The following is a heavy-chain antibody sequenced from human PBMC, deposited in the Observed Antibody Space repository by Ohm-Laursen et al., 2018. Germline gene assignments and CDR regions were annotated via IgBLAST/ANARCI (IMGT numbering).Heavy chain of an antibody. D-gene: IGHD4-11*01. J-gene: IGHJ4*02. V-gene: IGHV4-61*01. Sequence: SDTLSLTCTVSGGSVSSGSDYWSWIRQPPGKGLEWIGYIYYSGSTNYNPSLKSRVTISVDTPKNQFSLKLSSVTAADTAVYYCARVGLQQQVTHWGQGTLVTVSS. CDR3: ARVGLQQQVTH. CDR1: GGSVSSGSDY. CDR2: IYYSGST.